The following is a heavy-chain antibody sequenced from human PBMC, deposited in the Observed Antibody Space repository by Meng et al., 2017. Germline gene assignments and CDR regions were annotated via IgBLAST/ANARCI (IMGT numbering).Heavy chain of an antibody. CDR2: ISSSSTI. CDR1: GFTFSDYY. CDR3: ARLSDVYGSGSYGVFWFDP. D-gene: IGHD3-10*01. V-gene: IGHV3-69-1*01. Sequence: GGSLRLSCAASGFTFSDYYMNWVRQAPGKGLEWVSSISSSSTIYYADSVKGRFTISRDNAKNSLYLQMNSLRAEDTAVYYCARLSDVYGSGSYGVFWFDPWGQGTLVTVSS. J-gene: IGHJ5*02.